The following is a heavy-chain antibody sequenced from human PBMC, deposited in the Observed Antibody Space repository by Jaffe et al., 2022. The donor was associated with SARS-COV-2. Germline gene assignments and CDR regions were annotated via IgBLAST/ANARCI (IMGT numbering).Heavy chain of an antibody. CDR2: INHSGST. CDR3: ARVVEYSSSSGVGMGRGNWFDP. J-gene: IGHJ5*02. V-gene: IGHV4-34*01. D-gene: IGHD6-6*01. CDR1: GGSFSGYY. Sequence: QVQLQQWGAGLLKPSETLSLTCAVYGGSFSGYYWSWIRQPPGKGLEWIGEINHSGSTNYNPSLKSRVTISVDTSKNQFSLKLSSVTAADTAVYYCARVVEYSSSSGVGMGRGNWFDPWGQGTLVTVSS.